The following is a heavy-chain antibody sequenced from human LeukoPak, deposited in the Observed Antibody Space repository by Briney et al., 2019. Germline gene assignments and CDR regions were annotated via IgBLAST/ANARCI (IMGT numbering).Heavy chain of an antibody. CDR2: ISSSGNYI. Sequence: GGSLRLSCAASGFTFSSYSMNWVRKAPGKGLEWVSSISSSGNYIYYADSVKGRFTISRDNAKNSLYLQMNSLRAEDTAVYYCARGGSYSNYWGQGTLVTVSS. D-gene: IGHD1-26*01. CDR1: GFTFSSYS. J-gene: IGHJ4*02. CDR3: ARGGSYSNY. V-gene: IGHV3-21*01.